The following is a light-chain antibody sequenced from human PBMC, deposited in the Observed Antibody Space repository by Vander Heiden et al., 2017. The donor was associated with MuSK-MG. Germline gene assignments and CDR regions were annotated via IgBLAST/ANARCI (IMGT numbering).Light chain of an antibody. Sequence: DIQMTQSPSSLSASVGDRVTITCRASQGISNYLAWYQQKPGKVPKLLIYAAFTLQSGVPSRFSGSGSGTEFTLTISSLQPEDVATYYCQNYNSALRVTFGPGTKVEIK. J-gene: IGKJ3*01. CDR3: QNYNSALRVT. CDR1: QGISNY. V-gene: IGKV1-27*01. CDR2: AAF.